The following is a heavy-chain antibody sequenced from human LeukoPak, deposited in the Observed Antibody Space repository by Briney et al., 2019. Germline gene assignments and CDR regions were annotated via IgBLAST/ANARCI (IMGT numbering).Heavy chain of an antibody. CDR3: ARSETRVRGVKGARWFDP. V-gene: IGHV1-8*02. Sequence: ASVKVSCKASGYTFTGYYMHWVRQATGQGLEWMGWMNPNSGNTGYAQKFQGRVTMTRNTSISTAYMELSSLRSEDTAVYYCARSETRVRGVKGARWFDPWGQGTLVTVSS. CDR2: MNPNSGNT. CDR1: GYTFTGYY. J-gene: IGHJ5*02. D-gene: IGHD3-10*01.